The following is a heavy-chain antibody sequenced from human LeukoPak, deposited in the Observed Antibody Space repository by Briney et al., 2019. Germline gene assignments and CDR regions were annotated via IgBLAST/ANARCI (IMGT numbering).Heavy chain of an antibody. CDR1: GFTFSSYA. V-gene: IGHV3-23*01. CDR3: ASNGVVVVAALDY. CDR2: ISGSGGST. D-gene: IGHD2-15*01. Sequence: GGSLRLSCAASGFTFSSYAMSWVRQAPGKGLEWVSAISGSGGSTYYADSVKGRFTISRDNSKNTLYLQMNSLRAEDTAVYYCASNGVVVVAALDYWGQGTLVTVSS. J-gene: IGHJ4*02.